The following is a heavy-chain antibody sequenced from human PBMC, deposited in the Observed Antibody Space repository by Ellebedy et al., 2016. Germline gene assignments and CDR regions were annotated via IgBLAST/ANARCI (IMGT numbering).Heavy chain of an antibody. CDR3: TRVYMVSSGWHYFDY. D-gene: IGHD6-19*01. J-gene: IGHJ4*02. Sequence: GGSLRLSCAASGFTFSDHYMDWVRQAPGKGLEWVGRTRNKANSYTTEYAASVKGRFTISRDDSKNSVYLQMNSLKTEDTAIYYCTRVYMVSSGWHYFDYWGQGTLFTVSS. CDR2: TRNKANSYTT. CDR1: GFTFSDHY. V-gene: IGHV3-72*01.